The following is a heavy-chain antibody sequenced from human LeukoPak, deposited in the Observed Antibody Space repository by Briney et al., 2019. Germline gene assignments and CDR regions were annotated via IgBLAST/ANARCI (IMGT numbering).Heavy chain of an antibody. Sequence: SETLSLTCSVSGGSISSSLHYWAWTRQPPGKGLEWLATISESGTTYYNPSLKSRVTISVDTSKNQFSLNLGSVTAADPAVYYCARYSGSYFDYWGQGALVTVSS. J-gene: IGHJ4*02. CDR3: ARYSGSYFDY. CDR2: ISESGTT. CDR1: GGSISSSLHY. D-gene: IGHD6-19*01. V-gene: IGHV4-39*01.